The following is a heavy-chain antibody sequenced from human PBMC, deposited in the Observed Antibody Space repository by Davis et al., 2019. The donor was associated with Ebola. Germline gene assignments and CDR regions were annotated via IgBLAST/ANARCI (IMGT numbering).Heavy chain of an antibody. Sequence: GESLKISCQGVGFTFTNYWIGWVRQMSGKGLEWIGIIFPGASDTKYTPSFQGQVTMSADKSTNTAFSQWRNLRASDTAMYYCATTRTSVRGGVIVPSSFDFWGQGTLVTVSS. D-gene: IGHD3-16*01. CDR1: GFTFTNYW. J-gene: IGHJ4*02. CDR3: ATTRTSVRGGVIVPSSFDF. V-gene: IGHV5-51*01. CDR2: IFPGASDT.